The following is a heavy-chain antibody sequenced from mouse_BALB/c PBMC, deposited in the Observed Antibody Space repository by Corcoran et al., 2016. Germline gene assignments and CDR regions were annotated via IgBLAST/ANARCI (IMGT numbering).Heavy chain of an antibody. Sequence: QIQLVQSGPELKKPGETVKISCKASGYTFTNYGMNWVKQAPGKGLKWMGWINTYTGESTYADDFKGRFAFSLETSASTAYLQINSLKNEDTATYVCASDPSWCAYWGQGTLGTVAA. J-gene: IGHJ3*01. CDR3: ASDPSWCAY. CDR2: INTYTGES. V-gene: IGHV9-3-1*01. CDR1: GYTFTNYG.